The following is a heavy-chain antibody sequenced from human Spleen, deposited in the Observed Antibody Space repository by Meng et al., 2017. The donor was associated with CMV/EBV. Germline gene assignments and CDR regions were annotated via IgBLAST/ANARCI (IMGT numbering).Heavy chain of an antibody. CDR2: IDSADSST. J-gene: IGHJ4*02. CDR3: AKVRSGWYFDN. Sequence: GGSLRLSCAASGFTFSSYAMSWVRQGPGKGLEWVPLIDSADSSTYYVDSVKGRFTISRDNSKNTLYLQMDSLRAEDTAVYYCAKVRSGWYFDNWGQGTPVTVSS. D-gene: IGHD6-19*01. CDR1: GFTFSSYA. V-gene: IGHV3-23*03.